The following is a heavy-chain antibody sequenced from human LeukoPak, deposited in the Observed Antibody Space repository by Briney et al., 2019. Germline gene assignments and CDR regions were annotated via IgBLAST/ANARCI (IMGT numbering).Heavy chain of an antibody. V-gene: IGHV3-74*01. Sequence: GGSLRLSCAASGFTFSDFWMHWVRQAPGKGLVWVSRINSGGTVTNYADSVKGRLTISRDNAKNTLYLQMNSLRAEDTAVYYCARDLRSSVWYSSSLLSYNWFDPWGQGTLVTVSS. CDR3: ARDLRSSVWYSSSLLSYNWFDP. D-gene: IGHD6-6*01. CDR1: GFTFSDFW. CDR2: INSGGTVT. J-gene: IGHJ5*02.